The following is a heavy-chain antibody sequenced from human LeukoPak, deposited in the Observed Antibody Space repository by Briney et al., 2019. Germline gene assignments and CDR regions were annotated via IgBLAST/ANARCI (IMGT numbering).Heavy chain of an antibody. CDR1: GGSFSGYY. Sequence: SETLSLTCAVYGGSFSGYYWSWIRQPPGKGLEWIGEVNHSGSTNYNPSLKSRVTISVDTSKNQFSLKLSSVTAADTAVYYCARGPPKRAYYGSRGDAFDIWGQGTMVTVSS. J-gene: IGHJ3*02. V-gene: IGHV4-34*01. CDR3: ARGPPKRAYYGSRGDAFDI. D-gene: IGHD3-10*01. CDR2: VNHSGST.